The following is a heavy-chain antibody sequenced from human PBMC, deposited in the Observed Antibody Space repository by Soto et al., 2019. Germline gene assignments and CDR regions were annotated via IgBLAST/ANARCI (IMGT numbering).Heavy chain of an antibody. J-gene: IGHJ4*02. CDR1: GGSFSGYY. CDR3: VGGIAAAGGLY. CDR2: IYHSGST. Sequence: SETLSLTCAVYGGSFSGYYWGWIRQPPGKGLEWIGDIYHSGSTNYNPSLKSRVTISVDTSKNQFSLKLSSVTAADTAVYYCVGGIAAAGGLYWGQGTLVTVSS. D-gene: IGHD6-13*01. V-gene: IGHV4-34*01.